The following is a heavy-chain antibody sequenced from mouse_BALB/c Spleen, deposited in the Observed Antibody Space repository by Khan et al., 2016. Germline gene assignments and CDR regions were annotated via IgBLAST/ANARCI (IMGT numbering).Heavy chain of an antibody. D-gene: IGHD1-1*01. V-gene: IGHV1S81*02. Sequence: QVQLQQPGAELVKPGASVKLSCKASGYTFTSYWMHWVKQRPGQGLEWIGEINPSNGRTNYNEKFKSKATLTVDNSSSTAYMQLSSLTSEDSAVYYCARRATTVVANFDYWGQGTTLTVSS. J-gene: IGHJ2*01. CDR2: INPSNGRT. CDR1: GYTFTSYW. CDR3: ARRATTVVANFDY.